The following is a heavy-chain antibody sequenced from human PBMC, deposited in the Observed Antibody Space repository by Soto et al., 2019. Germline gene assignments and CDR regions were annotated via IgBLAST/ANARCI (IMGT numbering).Heavy chain of an antibody. J-gene: IGHJ2*01. CDR3: ARPLWREDYKWGYVDL. V-gene: IGHV3-30-3*01. Sequence: QVQLVESGGGVVQPGRSLRLSCAASGFTFSSYAMHWVRQAPGKGLEWVAVISYDGSNKYYADSVQGRFTISRDNTKNTLYLQTNSPRAEDTAVYYWARPLWREDYKWGYVDLWGRGTLVTVSS. CDR1: GFTFSSYA. CDR2: ISYDGSNK. D-gene: IGHD4-4*01.